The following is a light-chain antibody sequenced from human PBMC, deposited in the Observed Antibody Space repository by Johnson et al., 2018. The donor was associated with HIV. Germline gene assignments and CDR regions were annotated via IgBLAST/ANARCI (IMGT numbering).Light chain of an antibody. CDR1: SSNIGNNY. V-gene: IGLV1-51*02. CDR3: GTWDSSLSAYV. J-gene: IGLJ1*01. CDR2: KNN. Sequence: QSVLTQPPSVSAAPGQKVTISCSGSSSNIGNNYVSWYQHLPGTAPKLLIYKNNERPSGIPDRFAGSKSGTSATLAITGLQTGDEAVYYCGTWDSSLSAYVFGTGTKVTVL.